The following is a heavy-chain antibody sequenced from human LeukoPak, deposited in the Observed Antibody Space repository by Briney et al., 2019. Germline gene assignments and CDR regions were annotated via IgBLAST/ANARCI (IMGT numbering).Heavy chain of an antibody. D-gene: IGHD1-26*01. CDR2: ISWNSGSI. CDR3: AKDYQSVGATIDY. Sequence: SLRLSCAASGFTFDDYAMHWVRQAPGKGLEWVSGISWNSGSIGYADSVKGRFTISRDNAKNSLYLQMNSLRAEDTALYYCAKDYQSVGATIDYWGQGTLVTVSS. CDR1: GFTFDDYA. J-gene: IGHJ4*02. V-gene: IGHV3-9*01.